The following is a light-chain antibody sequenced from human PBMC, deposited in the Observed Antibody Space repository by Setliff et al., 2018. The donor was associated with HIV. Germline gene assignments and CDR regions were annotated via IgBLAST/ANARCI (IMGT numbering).Light chain of an antibody. CDR2: RAS. Sequence: QSVLTQPASVSGSPGQSITISCTGTSGHVGRYNLVSWYQQQQGKPPDLMISRASKRPSVVSNRFSGSKSGNTASLTISGLHAEDEADYYCFSNTGSNTYVFGTGTKVTVL. CDR3: FSNTGSNTYV. J-gene: IGLJ1*01. CDR1: SGHVGRYNL. V-gene: IGLV2-23*01.